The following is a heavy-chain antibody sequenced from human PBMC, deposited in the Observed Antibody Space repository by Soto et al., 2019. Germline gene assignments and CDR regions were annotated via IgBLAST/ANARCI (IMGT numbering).Heavy chain of an antibody. D-gene: IGHD3-22*01. CDR3: ARTRIYYESSGWSSPADGFDI. Sequence: QVQLQESGPGLVKPSQTLSLTCSLSGGSISSGGHYWNWIRQHPGKGLEWIGYIYYNGRTYYNQSLESRDVMSVDISKHQSPLNLTSVTAADTAKHYCARTRIYYESSGWSSPADGFDIWGQGTTVTVSS. V-gene: IGHV4-31*03. CDR1: GGSISSGGHY. J-gene: IGHJ3*02. CDR2: IYYNGRT.